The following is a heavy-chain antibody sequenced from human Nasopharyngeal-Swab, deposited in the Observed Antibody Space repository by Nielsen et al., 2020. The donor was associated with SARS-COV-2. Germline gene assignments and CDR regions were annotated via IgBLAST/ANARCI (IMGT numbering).Heavy chain of an antibody. CDR2: FDPEDGET. D-gene: IGHD6-19*01. J-gene: IGHJ4*02. CDR1: GYTLTELS. Sequence: ASVKVSCKVSGYTLTELSMHWVRQAPGKGLEWMGGFDPEDGETIYAQKFQGRVTMTRDTSISTAYMELSRLRSDDTAVYYCARRYSSGSRGGLDYWGQGTLVTVSS. CDR3: ARRYSSGSRGGLDY. V-gene: IGHV1-24*01.